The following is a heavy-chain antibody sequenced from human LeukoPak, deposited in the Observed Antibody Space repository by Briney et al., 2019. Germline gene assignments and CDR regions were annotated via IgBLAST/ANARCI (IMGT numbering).Heavy chain of an antibody. CDR3: ARARREEYYYDSSGYYYFDY. V-gene: IGHV3-23*01. D-gene: IGHD3-22*01. Sequence: PGGSLRLSCAASGFTFSSYAMSWVRQAPGKGLEWVSAISGSGGSTYYADSVKGRFTISRDNSKNTLYLQMNSLRAEDTAVYYCARARREEYYYDSSGYYYFDYWGQGTLVTVSS. CDR1: GFTFSSYA. J-gene: IGHJ4*02. CDR2: ISGSGGST.